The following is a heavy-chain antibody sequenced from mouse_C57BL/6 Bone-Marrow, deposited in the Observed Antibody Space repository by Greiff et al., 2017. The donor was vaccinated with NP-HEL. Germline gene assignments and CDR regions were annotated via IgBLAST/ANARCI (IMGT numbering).Heavy chain of an antibody. J-gene: IGHJ2*01. D-gene: IGHD1-1*01. CDR2: IDPSSGGT. Sequence: QVQLQQPGAELVKPGASVKLSCKASGYTFTSYLMHWVKQRPGRGLEWIGRIDPSSGGTKYNEKFKSKATLTVDNHSSTDYMQLNSLTSEDSAFYYCATYYYGSSSFDYWGQGTTLTVSS. CDR3: ATYYYGSSSFDY. CDR1: GYTFTSYL. V-gene: IGHV1-72*01.